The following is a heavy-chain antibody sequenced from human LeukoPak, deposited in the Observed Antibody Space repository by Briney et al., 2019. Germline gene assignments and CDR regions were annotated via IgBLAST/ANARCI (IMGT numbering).Heavy chain of an antibody. V-gene: IGHV4-39*01. D-gene: IGHD3-22*01. J-gene: IGHJ4*02. CDR1: GGSNSSSSYY. CDR2: IYYSGST. CDR3: ARHLRGYYYDSSGFDY. Sequence: SETLSLTCTVSGGSNSSSSYYWGWIRQPPGKGLEWIGSIYYSGSTYYNPSLKSRVTISVDTSKNQFSLKLSSVTAADTAVYYCARHLRGYYYDSSGFDYWGQGTLVTVSS.